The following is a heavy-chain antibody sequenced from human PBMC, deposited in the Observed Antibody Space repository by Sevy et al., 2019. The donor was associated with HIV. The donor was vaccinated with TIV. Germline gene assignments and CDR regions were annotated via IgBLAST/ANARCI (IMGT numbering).Heavy chain of an antibody. CDR3: AREGCTKPHDY. D-gene: IGHD2-8*01. J-gene: IGHJ4*02. V-gene: IGHV3-23*01. Sequence: GGSLRLSCAASGFTFSKYSMSWVRQPPGKGLEWVSTLSFGCGEINHADSVKGRLTISRDNSKNSLYLQMNNLRAEDTAVYYCAREGCTKPHDYWGQGTLVTVSS. CDR2: LSFGCGEI. CDR1: GFTFSKYS.